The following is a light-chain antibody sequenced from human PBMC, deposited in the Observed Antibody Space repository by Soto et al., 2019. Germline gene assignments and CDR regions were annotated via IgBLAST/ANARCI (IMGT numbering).Light chain of an antibody. V-gene: IGLV1-40*01. Sequence: QSVLTQPPSVSGAPGQRVTISCTGSSSNIGAGYDVHWYQQLPGTAPKLLIYGNGNRPSGVPDRFSGSKSGTSASLAITGLQAEDEADYYCQSYDFSLSGVVFGGGTKLTVL. CDR3: QSYDFSLSGVV. CDR1: SSNIGAGYD. CDR2: GNG. J-gene: IGLJ2*01.